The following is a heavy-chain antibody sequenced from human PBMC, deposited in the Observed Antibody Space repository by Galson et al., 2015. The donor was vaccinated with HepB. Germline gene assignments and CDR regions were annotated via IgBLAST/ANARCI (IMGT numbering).Heavy chain of an antibody. J-gene: IGHJ6*03. CDR2: MNPNSGNT. Sequence: SVKVSCKASGYTFTSYDINWVRQATGQGLEWMGWMNPNSGNTGYAQKFQGRVTMTRNTSISTAYMELSSLRSEDTAVYYCARRYYDFWSGYHLGYYMDVWGKGTTVTVSS. V-gene: IGHV1-8*01. D-gene: IGHD3-3*01. CDR1: GYTFTSYD. CDR3: ARRYYDFWSGYHLGYYMDV.